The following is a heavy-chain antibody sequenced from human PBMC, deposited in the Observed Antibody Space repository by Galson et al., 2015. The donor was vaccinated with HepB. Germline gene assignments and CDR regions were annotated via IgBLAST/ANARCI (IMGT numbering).Heavy chain of an antibody. V-gene: IGHV3-48*02. CDR2: ISSSSSTI. CDR1: GFTFSPYS. J-gene: IGHJ6*03. Sequence: SLRLSCAASGFTFSPYSMNWVRQAPGKGLEWVSYISSSSSTIYYADSVKGRFTISRDNAKNSLYLQMSSLRDEDTAVYYCAREAFLELFGGPPNYYYYYMDVWGKGTTVTVSS. D-gene: IGHD3-3*02. CDR3: AREAFLELFGGPPNYYYYYMDV.